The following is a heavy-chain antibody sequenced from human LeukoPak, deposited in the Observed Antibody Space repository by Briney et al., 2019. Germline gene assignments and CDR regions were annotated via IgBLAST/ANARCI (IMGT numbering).Heavy chain of an antibody. D-gene: IGHD4-17*01. CDR1: GFTLSNYW. J-gene: IGHJ5*02. Sequence: GGSLRLSCAASGFTLSNYWMSWVRQAPGKGLEWVANIKQDGSEKYYVDSVKGRFTISRDNAKNSLYLQMNSLRAEDTAVYYCARDAPDYGDYGRDAWGQGTLVTVSS. CDR2: IKQDGSEK. CDR3: ARDAPDYGDYGRDA. V-gene: IGHV3-7*03.